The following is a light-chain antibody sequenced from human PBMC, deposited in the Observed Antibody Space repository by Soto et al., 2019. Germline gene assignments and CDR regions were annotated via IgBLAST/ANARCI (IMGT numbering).Light chain of an antibody. V-gene: IGKV3-20*01. CDR3: QQYDITPPNI. Sequence: EIVLTQSPGTLSLSPGEGATLSCRASQIVRSTYLAWFQQKPGQAPRLLIYGASTRATGIPDRFSGSGSGTDFTLTISGLEPKDFALYYCQQYDITPPNIFGGGTKVEV. CDR2: GAS. J-gene: IGKJ4*01. CDR1: QIVRSTY.